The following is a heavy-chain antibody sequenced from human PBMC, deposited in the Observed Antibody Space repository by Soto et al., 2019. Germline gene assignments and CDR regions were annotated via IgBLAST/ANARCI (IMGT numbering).Heavy chain of an antibody. CDR1: AFTLSKFV. D-gene: IGHD1-1*01. Sequence: PGGSLRLSCAASAFTLSKFVMHWVRQAPGKGLEWVAVTSNDGSNTYYADSVKGRFTISRDNSKNTLYLQMNSLRTEDTAVYYCARGNMDVWGQGTTVTVSS. CDR2: TSNDGSNT. J-gene: IGHJ6*02. V-gene: IGHV3-30-3*01. CDR3: ARGNMDV.